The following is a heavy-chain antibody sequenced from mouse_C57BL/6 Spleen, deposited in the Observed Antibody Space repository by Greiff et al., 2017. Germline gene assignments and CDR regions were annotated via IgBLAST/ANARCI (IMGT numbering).Heavy chain of an antibody. CDR2: IYPGSGST. CDR1: GYTFNSYW. CDR3: ALYYYGSRRSFDY. D-gene: IGHD1-1*01. Sequence: QVQLQQPGAELVKPGASVKMSCTASGYTFNSYWITWVKQRPGQGLEWIGDIYPGSGSTNYNEKFQSKATLTVDTSSCTASMQLSSLTSKDSAVYDCALYYYGSRRSFDYWGQGTTLTVSS. V-gene: IGHV1-55*01. J-gene: IGHJ2*01.